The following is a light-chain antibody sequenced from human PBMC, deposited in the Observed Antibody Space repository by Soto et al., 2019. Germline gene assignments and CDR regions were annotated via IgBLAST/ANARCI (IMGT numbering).Light chain of an antibody. J-gene: IGLJ2*01. Sequence: QSVPTQPASVSGSPGQSITISCTGTSSDVGGYNYVSWYQRHPGKAPKLMIYDVSNRPSGVSNRFSGSKSGNTASLTISGLQAEDEADYYCSSYTISSPHVVFGGGTKLTVL. CDR2: DVS. V-gene: IGLV2-14*01. CDR1: SSDVGGYNY. CDR3: SSYTISSPHVV.